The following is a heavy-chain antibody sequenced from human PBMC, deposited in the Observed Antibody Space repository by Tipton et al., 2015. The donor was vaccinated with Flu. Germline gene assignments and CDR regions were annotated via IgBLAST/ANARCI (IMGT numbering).Heavy chain of an antibody. D-gene: IGHD3-10*01. CDR3: ARFSVRGESDY. CDR2: IYSSGST. CDR1: GDSIISTTYY. V-gene: IGHV4-39*07. Sequence: TLSLTCTVSGDSIISTTYYWAWIRQPPGKGLEWIGRIYSSGSTNYNPSLKSRVTMSVDTSKNQFSLKMSSVTAADTAVYYCARFSVRGESDYWGQGTLVTVSS. J-gene: IGHJ4*02.